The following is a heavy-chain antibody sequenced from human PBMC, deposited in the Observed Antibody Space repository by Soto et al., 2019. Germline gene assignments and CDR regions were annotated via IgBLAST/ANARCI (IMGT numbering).Heavy chain of an antibody. Sequence: ETLSLTCAVYGGSFSGYYWTWIRQPPGTGLEWIGEINHSGSTNYNPSLRSRVTISVDTSKNQFSLKLTSVTAADTAVYYCARDKITGLFDYWGQGTMVTVSS. D-gene: IGHD2-8*02. CDR3: ARDKITGLFDY. J-gene: IGHJ4*02. CDR1: GGSFSGYY. CDR2: INHSGST. V-gene: IGHV4-34*01.